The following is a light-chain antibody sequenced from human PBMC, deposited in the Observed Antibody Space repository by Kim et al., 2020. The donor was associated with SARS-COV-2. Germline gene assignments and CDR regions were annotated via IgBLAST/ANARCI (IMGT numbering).Light chain of an antibody. CDR3: QQRSNWPGT. V-gene: IGKV3-11*01. CDR2: DAS. CDR1: QSVSIY. Sequence: SLSPGERAPLACRASQSVSIYLAWYQQKPGQAPRPLIYDASNRATGIPARFSGSGSGTDFTLTISSLEPEDFAVYYCQQRSNWPGTFGQGTKLEIK. J-gene: IGKJ2*01.